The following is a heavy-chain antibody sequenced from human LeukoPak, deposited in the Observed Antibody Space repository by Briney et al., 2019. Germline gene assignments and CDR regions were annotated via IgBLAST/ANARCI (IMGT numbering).Heavy chain of an antibody. J-gene: IGHJ4*02. CDR2: VYASGST. CDR1: RGSITGYF. V-gene: IGHV4-4*07. CDR3: ARGLLDDNGWYHHDY. D-gene: IGHD6-19*01. Sequence: PSETLSLSCSVSRGSITGYFWSWIRQPAGKGLEWIGRVYASGSTNYNPSLKSRVSMSVDTSKSQFSLKVNFLTAADTAVYYRARGLLDDNGWYHHDYWGQGTLVTVSS.